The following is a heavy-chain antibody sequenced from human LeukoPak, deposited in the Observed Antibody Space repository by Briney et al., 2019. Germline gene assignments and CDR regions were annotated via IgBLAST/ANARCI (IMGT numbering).Heavy chain of an antibody. J-gene: IGHJ4*02. CDR2: IYSGSNT. CDR3: ARVCSGGSCYSSLFDY. D-gene: IGHD2-15*01. Sequence: GGSLRLSCAASGFTVSSNYMTWVRQAPGKGLEWVSVIYSGSNTYYADSVKGRFTISRDNSKNTVYLQMNSLRAEDTAVYYCARVCSGGSCYSSLFDYWGQGTLVTVSS. CDR1: GFTVSSNY. V-gene: IGHV3-53*01.